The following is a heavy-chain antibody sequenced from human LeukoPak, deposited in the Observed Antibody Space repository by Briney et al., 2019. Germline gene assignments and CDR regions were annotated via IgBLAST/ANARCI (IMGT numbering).Heavy chain of an antibody. J-gene: IGHJ4*02. CDR2: IYYGGST. Sequence: PSETLSLTCTVSGGSVSSGTYYWSWVRLPPGQGLEWTGYIYYGGSTNYNPSLKSRVTMSVDTSNNQISLWLRSVSAADTAVYYCARVLIALPGFDSWGPGTPVTVSS. V-gene: IGHV4-61*01. CDR1: GGSVSSGTYY. D-gene: IGHD6-19*01. CDR3: ARVLIALPGFDS.